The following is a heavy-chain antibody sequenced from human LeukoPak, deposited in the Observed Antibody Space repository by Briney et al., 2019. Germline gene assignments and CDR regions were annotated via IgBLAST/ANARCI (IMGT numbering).Heavy chain of an antibody. CDR3: ARAVDYYDSSGYWVAGYYYYYMDV. J-gene: IGHJ6*03. CDR1: GGSISSYY. V-gene: IGHV4-59*01. Sequence: PSETLSLTCTVSGGSISSYYWSWIRQPPGKGLEWIGYIYYSGSTNYNPSLKSRVTISVDTSKNQFSLKLSSVTAADTAVYYCARAVDYYDSSGYWVAGYYYYYMDVWGKGTTVTVSS. D-gene: IGHD3-22*01. CDR2: IYYSGST.